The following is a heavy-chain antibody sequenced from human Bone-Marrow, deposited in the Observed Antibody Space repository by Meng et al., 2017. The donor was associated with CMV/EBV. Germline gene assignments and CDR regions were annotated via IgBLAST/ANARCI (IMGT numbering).Heavy chain of an antibody. J-gene: IGHJ3*02. D-gene: IGHD4/OR15-4a*01. CDR2: MYYGGSS. CDR1: GGSISSYY. CDR3: ARHDYYDAFDI. Sequence: SETLSLTCSFSGGSISSYYWSWIRQPPGKGLEWIGYMYYGGSSNQNPSLKSRVTMSLDMSKNQFSLKMTSVTAADADVYYCARHDYYDAFDIWGQGTMVTVSS. V-gene: IGHV4-59*13.